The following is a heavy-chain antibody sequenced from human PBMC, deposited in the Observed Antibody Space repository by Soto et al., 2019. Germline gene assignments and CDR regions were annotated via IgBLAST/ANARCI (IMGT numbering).Heavy chain of an antibody. J-gene: IGHJ6*04. D-gene: IGHD3-3*01. CDR3: GSEHMSAIFGVVITPRAEYDGMYV. Sequence: PGGSLRLSCAASGLPFSSHNLHWVRQAPGKGLEWVAVISYDGSNKYYADSVKGRFTISRDNSKNTLYLQMNSLRAEDTAVYYLGSEHMSAIFGVVITPRAEYDGMYVWGVGTRFTISS. V-gene: IGHV3-30-3*01. CDR1: GLPFSSHN. CDR2: ISYDGSNK.